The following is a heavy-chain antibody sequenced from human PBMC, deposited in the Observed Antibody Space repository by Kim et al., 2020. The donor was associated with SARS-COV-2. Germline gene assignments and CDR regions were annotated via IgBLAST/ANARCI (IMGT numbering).Heavy chain of an antibody. CDR1: GFTFSSYS. V-gene: IGHV3-21*01. J-gene: IGHJ3*02. Sequence: GGSLRLSCAASGFTFSSYSMNWVRQAPGKGLEWVSSISSSSSYIYYADSVKGRFTISRDNAKNSLYLQMNSLRAEDTAVYYCARDSAPYYYDSSGYYPADAFDIWGQGTMVTVSS. CDR2: ISSSSSYI. D-gene: IGHD3-22*01. CDR3: ARDSAPYYYDSSGYYPADAFDI.